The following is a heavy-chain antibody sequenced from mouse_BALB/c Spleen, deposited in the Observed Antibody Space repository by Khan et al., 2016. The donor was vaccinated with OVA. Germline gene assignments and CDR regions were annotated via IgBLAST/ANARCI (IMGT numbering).Heavy chain of an antibody. D-gene: IGHD1-1*01. J-gene: IGHJ4*01. V-gene: IGHV1S41*01. CDR1: GYTFTSYW. Sequence: DLVKPGASVKLSCKASGYTFTSYWINWIKQRPGQGLEWIGRIAPGSSNAYYNDMFKDKATLTVDTSSSTAYIQLRSLSSEDSAVYVWARENYYGRSCYAMDYWGQGTSVTVSS. CDR3: ARENYYGRSCYAMDY. CDR2: IAPGSSNA.